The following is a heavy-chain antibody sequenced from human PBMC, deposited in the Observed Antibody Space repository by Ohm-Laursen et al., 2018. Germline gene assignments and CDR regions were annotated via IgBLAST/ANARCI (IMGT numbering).Heavy chain of an antibody. CDR3: ARLALPLYCSGGSCYSHWFDP. J-gene: IGHJ5*02. D-gene: IGHD2-15*01. Sequence: PSQTLSLTCTVSGGSISSYYWSWIRQPPGKGLEWIGYIYYSGSTNYNPSLKSRVTISVDTSKNQFSLKLSSVTAADTAVYYCARLALPLYCSGGSCYSHWFDPWGQGTLVTVSS. V-gene: IGHV4-59*01. CDR1: GGSISSYY. CDR2: IYYSGST.